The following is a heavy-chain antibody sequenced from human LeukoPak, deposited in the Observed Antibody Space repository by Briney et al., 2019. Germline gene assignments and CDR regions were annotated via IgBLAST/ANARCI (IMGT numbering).Heavy chain of an antibody. CDR2: MNPNSGNT. V-gene: IGHV1-8*01. CDR1: GYTFTSYD. Sequence: ASVKVSYKASGYTFTSYDINWMRQATGQGLEWMGWMNPNSGNTRYAQKFQDRVTMTRNTSIKTAYMELSSLRSEDMAVYYCARGFRDSSGRKPDYWGQGTLVTVSS. D-gene: IGHD3-22*01. CDR3: ARGFRDSSGRKPDY. J-gene: IGHJ4*02.